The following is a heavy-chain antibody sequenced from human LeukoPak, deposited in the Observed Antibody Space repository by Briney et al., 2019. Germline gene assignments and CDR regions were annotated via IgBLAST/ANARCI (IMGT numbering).Heavy chain of an antibody. CDR1: GFTFSNFW. CDR3: ARAPPSSGYSYHFDI. Sequence: GGSLRLSCAASGFTFSNFWMSWVRQAPGKGLEWVANIKQDGSERYYVDSVKGRFTISRDNAKNTLYLQMNSLRVEDTAVYYCARAPPSSGYSYHFDIWGQGTMVTVSS. V-gene: IGHV3-7*01. D-gene: IGHD5-18*01. CDR2: IKQDGSER. J-gene: IGHJ3*02.